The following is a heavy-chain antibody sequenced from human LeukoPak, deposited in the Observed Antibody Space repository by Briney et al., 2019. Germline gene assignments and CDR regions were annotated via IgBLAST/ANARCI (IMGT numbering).Heavy chain of an antibody. D-gene: IGHD4-17*01. CDR3: ARGRTAYFGDYGTYFDY. CDR1: GGSISNYY. Sequence: SETLSLTCTVSGGSISNYYWSWIRQSAGKGLEWIGRIYTSGSTNYNPSLKSRVTMSVDTSKNQFSLKLSSVTAADTAVYFCARGRTAYFGDYGTYFDYWGQGTLVTVSS. CDR2: IYTSGST. J-gene: IGHJ4*02. V-gene: IGHV4-4*07.